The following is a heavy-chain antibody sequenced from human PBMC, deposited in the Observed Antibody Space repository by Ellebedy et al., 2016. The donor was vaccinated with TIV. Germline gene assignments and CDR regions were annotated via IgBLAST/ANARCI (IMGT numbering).Heavy chain of an antibody. CDR1: GGSLTTGFYY. J-gene: IGHJ6*02. D-gene: IGHD6-19*01. CDR2: NSHGGSA. Sequence: SETLSLTCSVSGGSLTTGFYYWTWFRQPPGKGLEWMGYNSHGGSADYNPSLNGRVTISLDKSNNQFSLRLTCVTAADTALYFCARADSAWPRYSGMDVWGQGTTVIVSS. CDR3: ARADSAWPRYSGMDV. V-gene: IGHV4-61*01.